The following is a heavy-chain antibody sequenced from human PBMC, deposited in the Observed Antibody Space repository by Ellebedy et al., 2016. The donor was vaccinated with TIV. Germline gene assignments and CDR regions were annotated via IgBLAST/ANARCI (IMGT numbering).Heavy chain of an antibody. J-gene: IGHJ2*01. CDR3: ARASFYDVDLSGWYFDL. D-gene: IGHD3-10*02. CDR2: IYTDDST. Sequence: SSYYWAWIRQPPGTGPEWVSGIYTDDSTYYADSVKGRFTISRDNSKKTLYLQMNSLRTEDTALYYCARASFYDVDLSGWYFDLWGRGTLVTVSS. CDR1: SSYY. V-gene: IGHV3-66*01.